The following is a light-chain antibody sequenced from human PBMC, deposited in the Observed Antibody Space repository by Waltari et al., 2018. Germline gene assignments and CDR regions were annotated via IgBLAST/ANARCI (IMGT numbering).Light chain of an antibody. CDR1: GSDVGGYDY. Sequence: QSALTQPASVSGSPGQAIIISCTGTGSDVGGYDYVSWYQQYPGKAPRLIIYDVYNRPSGVSIRFSGSKSDNTASRTISGLQAEDESVYYCSSYTSSGVVFGGGTKLTVL. CDR3: SSYTSSGVV. CDR2: DVY. J-gene: IGLJ2*01. V-gene: IGLV2-14*01.